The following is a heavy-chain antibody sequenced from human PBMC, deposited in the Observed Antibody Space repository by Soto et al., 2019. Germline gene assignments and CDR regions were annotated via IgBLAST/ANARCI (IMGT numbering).Heavy chain of an antibody. J-gene: IGHJ6*02. CDR3: TRRLITDKYYYGMDV. Sequence: EVQLLESGGGLVQPGGSLRLSCAASGFTFSDYGMSWVRQAPGKGLEWVSGISGGGGTTNYADSVKGRFTISRDNSKNTLYLQMNSLRAEDTAVYYYTRRLITDKYYYGMDVWGQGTTVTVSS. D-gene: IGHD3-22*01. CDR2: ISGGGGTT. CDR1: GFTFSDYG. V-gene: IGHV3-23*01.